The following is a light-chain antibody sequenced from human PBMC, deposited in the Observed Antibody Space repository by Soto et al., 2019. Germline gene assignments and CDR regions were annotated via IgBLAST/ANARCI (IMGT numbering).Light chain of an antibody. Sequence: DIVMTQSPDSLAVSLGERATINCRSSQSVLYSSNNKNYLAWYQQKPGQSPKLLIYWASTRESGVPDRFTGSGCGTDFTLTISSLQAEDVADYQCQQYYSVPYTFGQGTKLEIK. CDR2: WAS. CDR1: QSVLYSSNNKNY. V-gene: IGKV4-1*01. CDR3: QQYYSVPYT. J-gene: IGKJ2*01.